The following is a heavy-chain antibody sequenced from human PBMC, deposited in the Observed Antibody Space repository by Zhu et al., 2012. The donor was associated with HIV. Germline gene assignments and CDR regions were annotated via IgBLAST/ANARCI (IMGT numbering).Heavy chain of an antibody. J-gene: IGHJ2*01. V-gene: IGHV4-39*07. Sequence: QVQLQESGPGLVKPSETLSLTCTVSGGSISSSSYYWGWIRQPPGKGLEWIGSIYYSGSTYYNPSLKSRVTISVDTSKNQFSLKLSSVTAADTAVYYCARKKKDSGYDKGDWYFDLVGPWHPGHCLL. CDR3: ARKKKDSGYDKGDWYFDL. CDR1: GGSISSSSYY. D-gene: IGHD5-12*01. CDR2: IYYSGST.